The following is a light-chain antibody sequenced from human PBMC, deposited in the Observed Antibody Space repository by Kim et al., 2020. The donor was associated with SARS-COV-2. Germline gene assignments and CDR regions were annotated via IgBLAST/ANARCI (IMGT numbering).Light chain of an antibody. V-gene: IGKV1-16*02. Sequence: ASIGDRVTSTCRESRGIGYKLGWFQQKPGRAPKSLIYDASSLQSGVSSKFSGSGSGTDFTLTITSLQPEDFATYYCQQYYDYPVTFGQGTKLEI. CDR2: DAS. J-gene: IGKJ2*01. CDR3: QQYYDYPVT. CDR1: RGIGYK.